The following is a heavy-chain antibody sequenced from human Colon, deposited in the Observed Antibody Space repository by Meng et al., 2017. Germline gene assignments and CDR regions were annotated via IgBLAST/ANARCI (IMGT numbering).Heavy chain of an antibody. V-gene: IGHV4-34*01. CDR1: GGSFSGYY. D-gene: IGHD3-10*01. Sequence: QVQLTQGGAGLLKPSETLSLTCAVYGGSFSGYYWSWIRQPPGKGLEWIGEINHSGSTNYNPSLKSRVTISVDTSKNQFSLKLSSVTAADTAVYYCARRVRGVISWFDPWGQGTLVTVSS. CDR2: INHSGST. CDR3: ARRVRGVISWFDP. J-gene: IGHJ5*02.